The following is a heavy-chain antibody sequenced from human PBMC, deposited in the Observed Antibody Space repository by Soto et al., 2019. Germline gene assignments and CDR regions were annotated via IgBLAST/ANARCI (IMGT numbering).Heavy chain of an antibody. J-gene: IGHJ6*02. V-gene: IGHV4-39*01. CDR1: GGSISSSSYY. Sequence: SETLSLTCTVSGGSISSSSYYWGWIRQPPGKGMEWIGSIYYSGSTYYNPSLKSRVTISVDTSKNQFSLKLSSVTAADTAVYYFARLTGGYDFWSGYPNHYYYGMDVWGQGTTVSVSS. CDR2: IYYSGST. CDR3: ARLTGGYDFWSGYPNHYYYGMDV. D-gene: IGHD3-3*01.